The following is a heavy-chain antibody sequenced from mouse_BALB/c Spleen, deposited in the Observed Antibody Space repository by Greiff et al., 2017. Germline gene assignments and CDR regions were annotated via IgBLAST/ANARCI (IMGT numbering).Heavy chain of an antibody. CDR2: ISDGGSYT. J-gene: IGHJ3*01. CDR1: GFTFSDYY. V-gene: IGHV5-4*02. Sequence: EVHLVESGGGLVKPGGSLKLSCAASGFTFSDYYMYWVRQTPEKRLEWVATISDGGSYTYYPDSVKGRFTISRDNAKNNLYLQMSSLKSEDTAMYYCAREEGLRWGQGTLVTVSA. D-gene: IGHD3-1*01. CDR3: AREEGLR.